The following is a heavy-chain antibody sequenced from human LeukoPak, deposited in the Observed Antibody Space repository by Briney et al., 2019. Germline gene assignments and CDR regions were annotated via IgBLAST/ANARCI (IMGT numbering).Heavy chain of an antibody. D-gene: IGHD6-6*01. J-gene: IGHJ4*02. Sequence: GESLKISCNGSGYXFTSYWIGWVRQMPGKGLEWMGIIYPGDSDTRYSPSFQGQVTISADKSISTAYLQWSSLKASDTAMYYCARPLETYSSSSGYDYWGQGTLVTVSS. CDR1: GYXFTSYW. V-gene: IGHV5-51*01. CDR2: IYPGDSDT. CDR3: ARPLETYSSSSGYDY.